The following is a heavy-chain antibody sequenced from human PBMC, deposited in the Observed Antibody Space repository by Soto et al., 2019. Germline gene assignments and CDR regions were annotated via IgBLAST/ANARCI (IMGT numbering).Heavy chain of an antibody. D-gene: IGHD6-13*01. J-gene: IGHJ5*02. CDR1: GGSISSTTYY. CDR3: GRRRSPNWYDP. V-gene: IGHV4-39*01. Sequence: QLQLQESGPGLVKPSETLSLTCTVSGGSISSTTYYWGWIRQPPGKGLEWIGNIFYSGRTYYNPSLKSRATISVDTSKNQFSLNLISVTASDTAVYFCGRRRSPNWYDPWGHGTLVTVSS. CDR2: IFYSGRT.